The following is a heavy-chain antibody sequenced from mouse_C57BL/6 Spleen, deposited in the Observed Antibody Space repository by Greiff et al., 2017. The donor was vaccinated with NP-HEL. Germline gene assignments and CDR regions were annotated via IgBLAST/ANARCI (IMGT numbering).Heavy chain of an antibody. V-gene: IGHV14-2*01. CDR3: ARSPGSSYNFDY. CDR2: IDPEDGET. CDR1: GFNIKDYY. D-gene: IGHD1-1*01. Sequence: EVMLVESGAELVKPGASVKLSCTASGFNIKDYYMHWVKQRTEQGLEWIGRIDPEDGETKYAPKFQGKATITADTSSNTAYLQLSSLTSEDTAVYYCARSPGSSYNFDYWGQGTTLTVSS. J-gene: IGHJ2*01.